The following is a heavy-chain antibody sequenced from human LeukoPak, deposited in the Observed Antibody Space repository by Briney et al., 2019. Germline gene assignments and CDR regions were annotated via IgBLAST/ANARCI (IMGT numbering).Heavy chain of an antibody. J-gene: IGHJ5*02. Sequence: SETLCLTCTVSGGSISSYYWSWIRQPPGKGLEWIGYICYSGSTNYNPSLKSRVTISVDTYKNQFSLKLSSVTAADTAVYYCARVPLDTAMVAPWGQGTLVTVSS. CDR3: ARVPLDTAMVAP. V-gene: IGHV4-59*01. CDR1: GGSISSYY. D-gene: IGHD5-18*01. CDR2: ICYSGST.